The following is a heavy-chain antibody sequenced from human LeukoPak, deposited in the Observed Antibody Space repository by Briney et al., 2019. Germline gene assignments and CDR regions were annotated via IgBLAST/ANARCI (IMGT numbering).Heavy chain of an antibody. CDR2: INTNSGGT. CDR3: ARSRAIVVVPAAIRTAFDI. Sequence: GASVKVSCKASGYTFTGYYMHWVRQAPGQGLEWMGWINTNSGGTNYAQKFQGRVTMTRDTSISTAYMELSRLRSDDTAVYYCARSRAIVVVPAAIRTAFDIWGQGTMVTVST. CDR1: GYTFTGYY. J-gene: IGHJ3*02. V-gene: IGHV1-2*02. D-gene: IGHD2-2*02.